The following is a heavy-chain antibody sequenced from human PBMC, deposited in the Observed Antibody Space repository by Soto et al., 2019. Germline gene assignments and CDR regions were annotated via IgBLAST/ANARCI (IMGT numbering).Heavy chain of an antibody. J-gene: IGHJ6*02. CDR1: GYTFTIYG. Sequence: ASVKVSCKSSGYTFTIYGLSWVRQAPGPGLEWMGWISAYNGNTNYAQKLQGRVTMTTDTSTSTAYMELRSLRSDDTAVYYCASPSNYYYYGMDVWGQGTTVTVS. CDR3: ASPSNYYYYGMDV. CDR2: ISAYNGNT. V-gene: IGHV1-18*01.